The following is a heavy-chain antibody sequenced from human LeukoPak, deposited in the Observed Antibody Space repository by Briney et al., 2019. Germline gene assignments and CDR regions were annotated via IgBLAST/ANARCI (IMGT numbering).Heavy chain of an antibody. CDR1: GFTVSSNY. J-gene: IGHJ4*02. Sequence: GGSLRLSCAASGFTVSSNYMSWVRQAPGKGLEWVSVIYSGGSTYYADSVKGRFTISRDNSKNTLYLQMNSLRAEDTAVYYSAREVVGITIFGVVDYWGQGTLVTVSS. CDR2: IYSGGST. CDR3: AREVVGITIFGVVDY. D-gene: IGHD3-3*01. V-gene: IGHV3-66*02.